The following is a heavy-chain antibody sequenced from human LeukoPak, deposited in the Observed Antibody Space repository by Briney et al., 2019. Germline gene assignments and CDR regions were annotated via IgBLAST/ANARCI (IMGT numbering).Heavy chain of an antibody. CDR3: AREDVVLVDAVRYYYYGMDV. V-gene: IGHV1-46*01. Sequence: ASVKVSCKASGYNFISSYMHWVRQAPGQGLEWMGIINPSGGSTSYAQKFQDRVTMSRDTSTSTVYMELSSLKSEDTAVYYCAREDVVLVDAVRYYYYGMDVWGQGTTVTVSS. J-gene: IGHJ6*02. CDR1: GYNFISSY. D-gene: IGHD2-8*01. CDR2: INPSGGST.